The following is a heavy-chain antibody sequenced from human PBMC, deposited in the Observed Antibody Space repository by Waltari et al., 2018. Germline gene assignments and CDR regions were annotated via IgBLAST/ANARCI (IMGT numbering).Heavy chain of an antibody. D-gene: IGHD3-22*01. J-gene: IGHJ3*02. Sequence: EVQLVQSGAEEKKPGESLKISCKGSGYSFTSYWIGWVRQMPGKGLEWMGIIYPGDSDTRYSPSFQGQVTISADKSISTAYLQWSSLKASDTAMYYCARGGYYYDSSGRRGAFDIWGQGTMVTVSS. CDR1: GYSFTSYW. V-gene: IGHV5-51*03. CDR2: IYPGDSDT. CDR3: ARGGYYYDSSGRRGAFDI.